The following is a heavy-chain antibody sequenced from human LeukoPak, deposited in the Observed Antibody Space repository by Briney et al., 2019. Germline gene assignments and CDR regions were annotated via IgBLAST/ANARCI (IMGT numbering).Heavy chain of an antibody. D-gene: IGHD3-22*01. J-gene: IGHJ3*02. Sequence: PGGSLRLSCAASGFTFDDYAMHWVRQAPGKGLEWVSGISWNSGSIGYADSVKGRFTISRDNAKNALYLQMNSLRAEDTAVYYCAREGYYDSSGYLSNAFDIWGQGTMVTVSS. CDR3: AREGYYDSSGYLSNAFDI. CDR1: GFTFDDYA. CDR2: ISWNSGSI. V-gene: IGHV3-9*01.